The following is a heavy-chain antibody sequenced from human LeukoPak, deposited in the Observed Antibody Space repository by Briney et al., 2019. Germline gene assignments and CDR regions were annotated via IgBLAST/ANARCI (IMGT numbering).Heavy chain of an antibody. V-gene: IGHV4-39*02. CDR2: THYSGET. J-gene: IGHJ4*02. Sequence: TSETLSLTCTVSGFYIYTGGYYWGWIRRPPGKGLEWIGTTHYSGETFYNPTLKSRVTMSVDTSRNHFYLRLDSVTAADTAVYYCARQTTGSFQWTFDNWGLGTLVTVSS. D-gene: IGHD1-26*01. CDR3: ARQTTGSFQWTFDN. CDR1: GFYIYTGGYY.